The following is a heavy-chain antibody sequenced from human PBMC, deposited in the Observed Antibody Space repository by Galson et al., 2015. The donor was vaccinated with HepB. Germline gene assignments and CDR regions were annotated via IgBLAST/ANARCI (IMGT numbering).Heavy chain of an antibody. J-gene: IGHJ4*02. CDR1: GFSLSTSGVA. CDR2: IYWDDDE. CDR3: ARASLPTHFDN. V-gene: IGHV2-5*02. D-gene: IGHD5/OR15-5a*01. Sequence: PALVKPTQTLMLTCTFSGFSLSTSGVAVGWIRQPPGKALECLTLIYWDDDERYSPSLKSRLTITKDTSKNQVVLTMTNMDPVDTATYYCARASLPTHFDNWGQGTLVTVSS.